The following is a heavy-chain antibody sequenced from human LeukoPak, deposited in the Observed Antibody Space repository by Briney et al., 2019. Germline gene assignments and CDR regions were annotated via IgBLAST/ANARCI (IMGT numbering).Heavy chain of an antibody. CDR2: ISGDGVSS. Sequence: TGGSLRLSCAASGFMFDDYAMHWVSHVPGRGLEWVSLISGDGVSSFYADSVKGRFTISRDNNNSSLSLQMRRLTTEDTAFYYCVREQFSHTSNYFDNWGQGILVTVSS. CDR3: VREQFSHTSNYFDN. V-gene: IGHV3-43*02. J-gene: IGHJ4*02. D-gene: IGHD5-24*01. CDR1: GFMFDDYA.